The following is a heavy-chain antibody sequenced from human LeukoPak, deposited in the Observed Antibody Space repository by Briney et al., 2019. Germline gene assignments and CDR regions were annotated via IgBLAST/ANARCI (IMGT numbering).Heavy chain of an antibody. CDR3: ARDGGSYFDY. J-gene: IGHJ4*02. Sequence: PGGSLRLSCAASGFTFRTYAMHWVRQAPGKGLEWVAVIWHDGRKEDYGDSVTGRFTISRDNSENTVYLQMNSLRVEDTAVYYCARDGGSYFDYWGQGTLVTVSP. D-gene: IGHD1-26*01. V-gene: IGHV3-33*01. CDR1: GFTFRTYA. CDR2: IWHDGRKE.